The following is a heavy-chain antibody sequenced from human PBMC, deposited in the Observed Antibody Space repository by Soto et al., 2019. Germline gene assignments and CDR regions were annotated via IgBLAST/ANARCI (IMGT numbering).Heavy chain of an antibody. J-gene: IGHJ4*02. D-gene: IGHD2-2*01. CDR2: IYYSGST. CDR1: GGSISSSSYY. CDR3: ARQEDIVVVPAAFDY. Sequence: SETLSLTCTVSGGSISSSSYYWGWIRQPPGKGLEWIGSIYYSGSTYYNPSLKSRVTISVDTSKNQFSLKLSSVTAADTAVYYCARQEDIVVVPAAFDYWGQGTXVTVSS. V-gene: IGHV4-39*01.